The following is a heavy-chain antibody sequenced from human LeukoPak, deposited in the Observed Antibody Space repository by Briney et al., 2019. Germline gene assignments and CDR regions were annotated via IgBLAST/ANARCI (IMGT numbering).Heavy chain of an antibody. J-gene: IGHJ3*02. D-gene: IGHD6-19*01. CDR2: TSSNGGST. V-gene: IGHV3-64D*09. Sequence: PGGSLRLSCSASGFTFSSYAMHWVRQAPGKGLEYVLATSSNGGSTYYADSVKGRFTISRDNSKNTLYLQMRSLRAEDTAVYYCVKGDRGSGWYRGAFDIWGQGTMVTVSS. CDR3: VKGDRGSGWYRGAFDI. CDR1: GFTFSSYA.